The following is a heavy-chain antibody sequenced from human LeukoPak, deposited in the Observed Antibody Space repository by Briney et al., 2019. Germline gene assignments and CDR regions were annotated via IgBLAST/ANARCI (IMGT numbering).Heavy chain of an antibody. J-gene: IGHJ4*02. D-gene: IGHD5-18*01. CDR1: GGTFSSYA. Sequence: SVKVSCKASGGTFSSYAISWVRQAPGQGLEWMGGIIPIFGTANYAQKFQGRVTITADESTSTAYMELSSLRSEDTAVYYCASGDTAMALLDYWGQGTLVTVSS. CDR3: ASGDTAMALLDY. CDR2: IIPIFGTA. V-gene: IGHV1-69*13.